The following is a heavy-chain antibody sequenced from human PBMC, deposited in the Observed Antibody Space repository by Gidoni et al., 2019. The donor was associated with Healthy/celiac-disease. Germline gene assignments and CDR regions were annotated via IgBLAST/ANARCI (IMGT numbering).Heavy chain of an antibody. CDR2: INHSGST. CDR1: GGSFSGYY. Sequence: QVQLQQWGAGLLKPSETLSLTCAVYGGSFSGYYWSWIRQPPGKGLEWIGEINHSGSTNYNPSLKSRVTISVDTSKNQFSLKLSSVTAADTAVYYCARGPYCSSTSCWRGFEDYWGQGTLVTVSS. V-gene: IGHV4-34*01. CDR3: ARGPYCSSTSCWRGFEDY. J-gene: IGHJ4*02. D-gene: IGHD2-2*01.